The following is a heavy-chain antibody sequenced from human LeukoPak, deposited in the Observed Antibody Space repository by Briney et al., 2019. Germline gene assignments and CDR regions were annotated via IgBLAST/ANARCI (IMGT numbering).Heavy chain of an antibody. J-gene: IGHJ5*02. Sequence: SETLSLTCTVSGGSISSSSYYWGWIRQPPGKGLEWIGSIYYSGSTYYNPSLKSRVTISVDTSKNQFSLKLSSVTAADTAVYYCARQLRIAVAGTWFGPWGQGTLVTVSS. CDR2: IYYSGST. D-gene: IGHD6-19*01. V-gene: IGHV4-39*01. CDR3: ARQLRIAVAGTWFGP. CDR1: GGSISSSSYY.